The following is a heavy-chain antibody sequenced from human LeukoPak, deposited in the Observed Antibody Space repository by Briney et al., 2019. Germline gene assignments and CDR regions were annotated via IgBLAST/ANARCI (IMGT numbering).Heavy chain of an antibody. Sequence: SETLSLTCTVSGGSISSYYWSWIRQPPGKGLEWIGNIYYSGSTNYNPSLKSRFTISVDTSKNQFSLKLSSVTAADTAVYYCARVAREPYYYYYYMDVWGKGTTVTVSS. D-gene: IGHD1-26*01. CDR2: IYYSGST. CDR1: GGSISSYY. J-gene: IGHJ6*03. V-gene: IGHV4-59*01. CDR3: ARVAREPYYYYYYMDV.